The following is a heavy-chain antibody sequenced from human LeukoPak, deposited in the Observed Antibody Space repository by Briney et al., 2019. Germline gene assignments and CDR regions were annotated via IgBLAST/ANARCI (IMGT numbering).Heavy chain of an antibody. CDR1: GGSISSSSYY. J-gene: IGHJ4*02. CDR2: IYYSGST. CDR3: ARDYHDYGDYGSSYYFDY. Sequence: SETLSLTCAVSGGSISSSSYYWGWIRQPPVKWLEWIGSIYYSGSTYYNPSLKSRVTISGDTSKNQFSLKLSSVTAADTAVYYCARDYHDYGDYGSSYYFDYWGQGTLVTVSS. V-gene: IGHV4-39*02. D-gene: IGHD4-17*01.